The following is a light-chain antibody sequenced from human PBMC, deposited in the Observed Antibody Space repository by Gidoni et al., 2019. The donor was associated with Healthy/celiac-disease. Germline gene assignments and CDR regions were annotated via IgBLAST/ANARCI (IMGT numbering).Light chain of an antibody. V-gene: IGKV3-15*01. Sequence: EIVMTQSPATLSVSPGERATLSCRASQSVCSNLAWYQQKPGQAPRLLIYGASTRATGIPARFSGSGSGTECTFTFSSLQSEDFAVYYCQQYNNWPRTFGQGTKVEIK. CDR3: QQYNNWPRT. J-gene: IGKJ1*01. CDR2: GAS. CDR1: QSVCSN.